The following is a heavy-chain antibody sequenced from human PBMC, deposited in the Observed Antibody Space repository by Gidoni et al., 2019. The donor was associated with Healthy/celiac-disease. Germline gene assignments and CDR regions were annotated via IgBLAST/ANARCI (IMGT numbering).Heavy chain of an antibody. CDR2: INAGNGNT. CDR3: ARAPFRDGYNSRAPDPRYKYGMDV. CDR1: GYTFTSSA. Sequence: QVQLVQSGAEVKKPGASVNVSCQASGYTFTSSAMHWVRQAPGQRFEWMGWINAGNGNTKYSQKFQGRVTITRDTSAGTAYLELSSLRSEDTAVYYCARAPFRDGYNSRAPDPRYKYGMDVWGQGTTVTVSS. D-gene: IGHD5-12*01. V-gene: IGHV1-3*01. J-gene: IGHJ6*02.